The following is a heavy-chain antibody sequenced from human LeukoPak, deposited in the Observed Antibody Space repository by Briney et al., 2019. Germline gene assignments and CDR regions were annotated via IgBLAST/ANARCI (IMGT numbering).Heavy chain of an antibody. D-gene: IGHD3-16*01. CDR3: ARDLVSGAYTFDI. CDR1: GSTFSS. V-gene: IGHV3-48*03. Sequence: PGGSLRLSCAASGSTFSSFSTYDFNWVRQAPGKGLEWVSYISSSGGTIYYADSVKGRLTVSRDNAANSLYLQMNSLRAEDTAIYYCARDLVSGAYTFDIWGQGTVVTVSS. CDR2: ISSSGGTI. J-gene: IGHJ3*02.